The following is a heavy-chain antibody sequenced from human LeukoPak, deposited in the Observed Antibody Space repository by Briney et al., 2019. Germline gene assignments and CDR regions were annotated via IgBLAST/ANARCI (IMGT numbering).Heavy chain of an antibody. CDR1: GYTFTGYY. V-gene: IGHV1-18*04. Sequence: ASVKVSCKASGYTFTGYYMHWVRQAPGQGLEWMGWISAYNGNTNYAQKLQGRVTMTTDTSTSTAYMELRSLRSDDTAVYYCAREAMPKAFDIWGQGTMVTVSS. D-gene: IGHD2-2*01. J-gene: IGHJ3*02. CDR3: AREAMPKAFDI. CDR2: ISAYNGNT.